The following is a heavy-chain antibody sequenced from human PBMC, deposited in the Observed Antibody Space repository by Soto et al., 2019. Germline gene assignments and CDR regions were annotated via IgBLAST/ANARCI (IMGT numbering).Heavy chain of an antibody. D-gene: IGHD6-13*01. CDR2: IYHSGTT. Sequence: QVQLQESGPGLVKPSGTLSLTCAVSGGSISSTDWWTWVRQPPGKGLEGIGEIYHSGTTNYNPSIKSQVTISLDKSESQLSLTLRSVTAADTAVYYCAVPGAGDFDHWGQGARVTVSS. J-gene: IGHJ4*02. CDR1: GGSISSTDW. CDR3: AVPGAGDFDH. V-gene: IGHV4-4*02.